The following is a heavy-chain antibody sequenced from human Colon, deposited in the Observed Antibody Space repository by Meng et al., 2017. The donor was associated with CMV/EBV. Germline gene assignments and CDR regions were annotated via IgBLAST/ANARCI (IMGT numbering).Heavy chain of an antibody. CDR2: INHIGST. D-gene: IGHD2/OR15-2a*01. CDR1: GESFSYYY. Sequence: QVQLQQWGAGLLKASETLSLTCAVYGESFSYYYWTWIRQPPGKGLEWIGDINHIGSTTSNPSLKSRVTISVDTSKNQFSLTLNSVTAADTAMYYCARGENGFYANFDFWGQGTMVTV. J-gene: IGHJ4*02. V-gene: IGHV4-34*02. CDR3: ARGENGFYANFDF.